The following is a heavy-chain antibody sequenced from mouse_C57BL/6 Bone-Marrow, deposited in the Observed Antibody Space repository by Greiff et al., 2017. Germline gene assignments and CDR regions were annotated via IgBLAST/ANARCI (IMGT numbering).Heavy chain of an antibody. D-gene: IGHD1-1*01. Sequence: EVQLQQSGPVLVKPGASVKMSCKASGYTFTDYYMNWVKQSHGQSLEWIGVINPYNGGTSYNQKFKGKATLTVEKSSSTVYMELNSLTTEDAAVYYCARGRYCGSRAWFAYWGQGTLVTVSA. CDR3: ARGRYCGSRAWFAY. J-gene: IGHJ3*01. CDR1: GYTFTDYY. V-gene: IGHV1-19*01. CDR2: INPYNGGT.